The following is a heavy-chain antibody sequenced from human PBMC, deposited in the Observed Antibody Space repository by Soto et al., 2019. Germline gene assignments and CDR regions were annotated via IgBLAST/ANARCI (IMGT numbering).Heavy chain of an antibody. D-gene: IGHD5-12*01. Sequence: ASVKVSCKASGYTFTSYGISWVRQAPGQGLEWMGWISVYNGNTKFAQRVQGRLTMTTETSTSTAYMELRSLRSDDTAVYYCARDPGRGYDSYYYYHAMDVWGQGTTVTVSS. CDR1: GYTFTSYG. J-gene: IGHJ6*02. V-gene: IGHV1-18*04. CDR2: ISVYNGNT. CDR3: ARDPGRGYDSYYYYHAMDV.